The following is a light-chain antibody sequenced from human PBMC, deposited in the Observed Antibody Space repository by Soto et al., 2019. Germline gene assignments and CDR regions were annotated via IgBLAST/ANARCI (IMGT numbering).Light chain of an antibody. Sequence: QSVLTQPASVSGSPGQSIAISCTGTSSDVGGYNYVSWYQQYPGKAPKLMIYDVSNRPSGVSNRFSGPKSGNTASLTISGLQAEDEADYHCSSYTSISTWVFGGGTKLTVL. CDR1: SSDVGGYNY. CDR2: DVS. CDR3: SSYTSISTWV. J-gene: IGLJ3*02. V-gene: IGLV2-14*01.